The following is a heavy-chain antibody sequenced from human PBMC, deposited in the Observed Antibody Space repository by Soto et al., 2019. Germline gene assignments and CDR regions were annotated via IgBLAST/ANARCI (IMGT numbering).Heavy chain of an antibody. CDR2: MNPNGGNT. CDR1: GYTFTSYD. V-gene: IGHV1-8*01. CDR3: ARGREGYYDFWSGYLSGSHHGMDV. D-gene: IGHD3-3*01. J-gene: IGHJ6*02. Sequence: ASVKVSCKASGYTFTSYDINWVRQATGQGLEWMGWMNPNGGNTGYAQKFQGRVTMTRNTSISTAYMELSSLRSEDTAVYYCARGREGYYDFWSGYLSGSHHGMDVWGQGTTVTVSS.